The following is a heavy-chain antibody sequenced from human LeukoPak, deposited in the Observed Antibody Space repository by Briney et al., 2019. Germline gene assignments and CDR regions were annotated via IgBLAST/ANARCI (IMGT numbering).Heavy chain of an antibody. CDR3: ATPLRGAGTHAFDI. J-gene: IGHJ3*02. D-gene: IGHD1/OR15-1a*01. Sequence: GGSLRLSCAASGFTFSSYSMNWVRQAPGKGLEWVSSISSSSSYIYYADSVKGRFTISRDNAKNSLYLQMNSLRAEDTAVYYCATPLRGAGTHAFDIWGQGTMVTVSS. CDR1: GFTFSSYS. V-gene: IGHV3-21*01. CDR2: ISSSSSYI.